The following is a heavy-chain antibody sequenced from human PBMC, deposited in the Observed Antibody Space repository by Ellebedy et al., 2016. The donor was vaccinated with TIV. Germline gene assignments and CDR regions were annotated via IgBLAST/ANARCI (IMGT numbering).Heavy chain of an antibody. J-gene: IGHJ4*02. CDR2: ISGSDDST. CDR1: GFTFSSYA. CDR3: AKRLRSGHFGGPFDY. V-gene: IGHV3-23*01. D-gene: IGHD3-16*01. Sequence: GESLKISCAASGFTFSSYAMHWFRQAPGKGLEWVSAISGSDDSTYYSDSVKGRFTITRDNSKNTLYLQMDSLRAEDTAVYYCAKRLRSGHFGGPFDYWGQGTLVTVSS.